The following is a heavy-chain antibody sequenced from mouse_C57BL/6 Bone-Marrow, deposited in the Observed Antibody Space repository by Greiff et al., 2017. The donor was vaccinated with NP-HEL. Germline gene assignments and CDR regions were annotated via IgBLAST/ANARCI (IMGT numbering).Heavy chain of an antibody. CDR1: GYTFTDYY. Sequence: EVKLQESGPVLVKPGASVKMSCKASGYTFTDYYMNWVKQSHGKSLEWIGVINPYNGGTSYNQKFKGKATLTVDKSSSTAYMELNSLTSEDSAVYYCAIQYYGSSLYAMDYWGQGTSVTVSS. J-gene: IGHJ4*01. CDR2: INPYNGGT. CDR3: AIQYYGSSLYAMDY. D-gene: IGHD1-1*01. V-gene: IGHV1-19*01.